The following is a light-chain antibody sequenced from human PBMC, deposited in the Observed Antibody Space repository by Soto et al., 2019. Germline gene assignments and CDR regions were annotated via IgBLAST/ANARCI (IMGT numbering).Light chain of an antibody. Sequence: QSALTQPASVSGSPGQSITISCTGTSGDVGGYNYVSWYQQHPGKAPKVMIYEVSDRPSGVSIRFSGSKSGNTASLTISGLQAEDEPDYYCSSYTTSSTLVFGGGTKLTVL. V-gene: IGLV2-14*01. CDR1: SGDVGGYNY. CDR3: SSYTTSSTLV. J-gene: IGLJ2*01. CDR2: EVS.